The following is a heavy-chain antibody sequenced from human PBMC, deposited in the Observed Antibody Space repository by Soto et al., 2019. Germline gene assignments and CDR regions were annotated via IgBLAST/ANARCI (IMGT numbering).Heavy chain of an antibody. Sequence: QLQLQESGPGLVKPSETLSLTCTVSGGSISSRSYYWGWIRQPPGKGLEWIGSTYYSGNTYYNPSLKSRVIISVDTSKNQFSLKLSSVTAADTAVYYCARQGKYSSSWREYFDYYNGVDVWGQGTTVTVSS. D-gene: IGHD6-13*01. CDR2: TYYSGNT. V-gene: IGHV4-39*01. CDR1: GGSISSRSYY. CDR3: ARQGKYSSSWREYFDYYNGVDV. J-gene: IGHJ6*02.